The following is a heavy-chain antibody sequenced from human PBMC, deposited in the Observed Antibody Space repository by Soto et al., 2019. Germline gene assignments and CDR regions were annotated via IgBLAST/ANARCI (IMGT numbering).Heavy chain of an antibody. CDR3: ARGGEAQVRWLQFRGPGYYGMDV. V-gene: IGHV1-69*12. CDR1: GGTFSSYA. Sequence: QVQLVQSGAEVKKPGSSVKVSCKASGGTFSSYAINWVRQAPGQGLEWMGGIIPIFGTANYAQKFQGRVTITADESRSTAYMELSSLRSEDTAVYYCARGGEAQVRWLQFRGPGYYGMDVWGQGTTVTVSS. D-gene: IGHD5-12*01. J-gene: IGHJ6*02. CDR2: IIPIFGTA.